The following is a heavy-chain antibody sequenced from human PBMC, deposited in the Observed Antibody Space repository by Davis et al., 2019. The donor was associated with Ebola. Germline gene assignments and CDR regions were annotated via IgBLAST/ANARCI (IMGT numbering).Heavy chain of an antibody. D-gene: IGHD6-13*01. V-gene: IGHV3-23*01. J-gene: IGHJ4*02. CDR3: AKDIAAAGLNYFDY. Sequence: GESLKISCAASGFTFSSYAMSWVRQAPGKGMEWVSAISGSDGSTYYADSVKGRFTISRDNSKNTLYLQMNSLRAEDTAVYYCAKDIAAAGLNYFDYWGQGTLVTVSS. CDR2: ISGSDGST. CDR1: GFTFSSYA.